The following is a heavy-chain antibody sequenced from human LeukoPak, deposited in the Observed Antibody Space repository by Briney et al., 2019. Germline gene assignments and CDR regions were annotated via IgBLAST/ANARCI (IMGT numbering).Heavy chain of an antibody. J-gene: IGHJ6*02. CDR1: GYTFTSYY. D-gene: IGHD3-10*01. CDR2: TNPSGGST. CDR3: ARDGASDGMDV. Sequence: ASVKVSCKASGYTFTSYYMNWVRQAPGQGLEWMGITNPSGGSTSYAQKFQDRVAMTRDTSTSTVYMELSSLTSEDTAVYYCARDGASDGMDVWGQGTTVTASS. V-gene: IGHV1-46*01.